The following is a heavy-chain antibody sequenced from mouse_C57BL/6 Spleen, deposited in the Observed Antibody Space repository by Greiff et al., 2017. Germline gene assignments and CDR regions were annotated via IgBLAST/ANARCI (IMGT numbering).Heavy chain of an antibody. V-gene: IGHV5-17*01. J-gene: IGHJ3*01. CDR1: GFTFSDYG. CDR2: ISRGSSTI. Sequence: EVQLVESGGGLVKPGGSLKLSCAASGFTFSDYGMHWVRQAPEKGLEWVAYISRGSSTIYYADTVKGRFTISRDNAKNTLFLQMTSLRSEDTAMYYCARDDYSWFAYWGQGTLVTVSA. CDR3: ARDDYSWFAY. D-gene: IGHD2-4*01.